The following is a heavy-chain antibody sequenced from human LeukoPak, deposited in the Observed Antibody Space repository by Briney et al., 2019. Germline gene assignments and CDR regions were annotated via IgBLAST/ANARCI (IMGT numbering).Heavy chain of an antibody. CDR3: ATYRNYSYGPYYFDY. Sequence: PSETLSLTCAVYGGSFSGYYWSWIRQPPGKGLEWIGEINHSGSTNYNPSLKSRVTISADTSKNQFSLKLSSVTAADTAVYYCATYRNYSYGPYYFDYWGQGTLVTVSS. J-gene: IGHJ4*02. CDR2: INHSGST. CDR1: GGSFSGYY. V-gene: IGHV4-34*01. D-gene: IGHD5-18*01.